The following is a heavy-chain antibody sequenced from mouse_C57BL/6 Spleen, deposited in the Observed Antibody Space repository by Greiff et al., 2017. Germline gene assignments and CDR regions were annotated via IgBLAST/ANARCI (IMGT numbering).Heavy chain of an antibody. CDR3: AIFPEGFAY. CDR2: IYPGDGDT. Sequence: VQLQQSGPELVKPGASVKISCKASGYAFSSSWMNWVKQRPGKGLEWIGRIYPGDGDTNYNGKFKGKATLTADKSSSTAYMQLSSLTSEDSAVYFCAIFPEGFAYWGQGTLVTVSA. V-gene: IGHV1-82*01. J-gene: IGHJ3*01. CDR1: GYAFSSSW.